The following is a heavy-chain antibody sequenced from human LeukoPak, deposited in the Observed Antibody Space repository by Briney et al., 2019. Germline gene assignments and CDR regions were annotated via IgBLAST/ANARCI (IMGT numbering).Heavy chain of an antibody. V-gene: IGHV3-43D*03. D-gene: IGHD1-26*01. CDR3: AKGDGYSGALDI. Sequence: GGSLRLSCAASGFTFDDYAMHWVRQAPGKGLEWVSLISWDGGSTYYADSVKGRFTISRDNSKNSLYLQMNSLRAEDTALYYCAKGDGYSGALDIWGQGTMVTVSS. CDR1: GFTFDDYA. J-gene: IGHJ3*02. CDR2: ISWDGGST.